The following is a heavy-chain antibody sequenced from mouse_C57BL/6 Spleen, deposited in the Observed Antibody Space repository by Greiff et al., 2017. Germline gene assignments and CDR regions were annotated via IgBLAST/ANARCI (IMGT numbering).Heavy chain of an antibody. V-gene: IGHV1-81*01. CDR2: IYPRSGNT. CDR1: GYTFTSYG. J-gene: IGHJ4*01. Sequence: QVQLQQSGAEQARPGASVKLSCKASGYTFTSYGISWVKQRTGQGLEWIGEIYPRSGNTYYNEKFKGKATLTADKSSSTAYMELRSLTSEDSAVYFCARRGDDYDHYYAMDYWGQGTSVTVSS. D-gene: IGHD2-4*01. CDR3: ARRGDDYDHYYAMDY.